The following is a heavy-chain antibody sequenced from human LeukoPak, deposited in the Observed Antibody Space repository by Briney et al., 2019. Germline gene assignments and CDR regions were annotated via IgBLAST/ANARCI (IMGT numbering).Heavy chain of an antibody. CDR3: ARDHVYYGSGRIGPPYYYYMDV. CDR2: ISADGRTT. J-gene: IGHJ6*03. D-gene: IGHD3-10*01. V-gene: IGHV3-74*01. Sequence: GGSLRLSCVVSGSTISANWMHWVRQAPGKGPVWVSRISADGRTTNYADSVKGRFTISRDNAKNALYLQMNTLSAEDTAVYYCARDHVYYGSGRIGPPYYYYMDVWGKGTTVTVSS. CDR1: GSTISANW.